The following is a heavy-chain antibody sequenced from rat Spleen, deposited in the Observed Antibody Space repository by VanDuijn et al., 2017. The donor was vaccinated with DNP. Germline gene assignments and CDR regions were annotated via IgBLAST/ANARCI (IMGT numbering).Heavy chain of an antibody. Sequence: EVQLVASGGGLVQPGRSLKLSCVASGFTFSDYAWAWFRQSLKKGLERIAVIIYDGSNPHTRDSVKGRFTISRENAKNTLHLQMDSLKSKDTATYYCATVHYYDGTRFAYWGQGTRVTVSS. CDR2: IIYDGSNP. CDR1: GFTFSDYA. V-gene: IGHV5S10*01. J-gene: IGHJ3*01. CDR3: ATVHYYDGTRFAY. D-gene: IGHD1-12*02.